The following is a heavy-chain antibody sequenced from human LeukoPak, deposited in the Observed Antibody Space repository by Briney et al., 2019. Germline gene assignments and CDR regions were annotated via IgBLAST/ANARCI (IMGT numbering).Heavy chain of an antibody. V-gene: IGHV3-23*01. J-gene: IGHJ4*02. D-gene: IGHD1-26*01. CDR3: AKSTFSVAATGDFDY. Sequence: GGSLRLSCAASGFTFGSHAMSWVRQAPGKGLEWVSGISASGGSTHYADSVKGRFTISRDNSKSTLYLQMNSLRAEDTAVFYCAKSTFSVAATGDFDYWGQGTLVTISS. CDR1: GFTFGSHA. CDR2: ISASGGST.